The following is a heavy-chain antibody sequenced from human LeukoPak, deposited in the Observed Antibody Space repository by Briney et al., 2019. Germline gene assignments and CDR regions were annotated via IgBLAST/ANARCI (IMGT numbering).Heavy chain of an antibody. CDR1: GFTFSSYS. J-gene: IGHJ6*02. CDR3: AKFKAAAGQYYYYGMDV. CDR2: ISGSGGST. Sequence: GGSLRLSCAASGFTFSSYSMNWVRQAPGKGLEWVSAISGSGGSTYYADSVKGRFTISRDNSKNTLYLQMNSLRAEDTAVYYCAKFKAAAGQYYYYGMDVWGQGTTVTVSS. D-gene: IGHD6-13*01. V-gene: IGHV3-23*01.